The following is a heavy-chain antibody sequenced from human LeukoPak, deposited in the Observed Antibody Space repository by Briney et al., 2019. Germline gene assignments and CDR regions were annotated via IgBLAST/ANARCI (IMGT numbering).Heavy chain of an antibody. Sequence: GGSLRLSCVASGFTFSVYNMNWVRQAPGKGLEWVSSITTSSSYMYYADSVKGRFTISRDNAKNSLYLHMNSLRAEDTAVYYCARHGSGWYMNDYWGQGTLVTVSS. CDR1: GFTFSVYN. CDR3: ARHGSGWYMNDY. D-gene: IGHD6-19*01. V-gene: IGHV3-21*01. CDR2: ITTSSSYM. J-gene: IGHJ4*02.